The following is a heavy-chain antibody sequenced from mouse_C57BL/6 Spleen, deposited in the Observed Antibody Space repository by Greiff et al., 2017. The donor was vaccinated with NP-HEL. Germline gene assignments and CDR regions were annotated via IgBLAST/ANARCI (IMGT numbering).Heavy chain of an antibody. CDR1: GFTFSSYA. V-gene: IGHV5-4*01. J-gene: IGHJ2*01. CDR2: ISDGGSYT. Sequence: EVQLVESGGGLVKPGGSLKLSCAASGFTFSSYAMSWVRQTPEKRLEWVATISDGGSYTSYPDNVKGRFTISRDNAKNNLYLQMSHLKSEDTAMYYCARERSLSYWGQGTTLTVSS. CDR3: ARERSLSY.